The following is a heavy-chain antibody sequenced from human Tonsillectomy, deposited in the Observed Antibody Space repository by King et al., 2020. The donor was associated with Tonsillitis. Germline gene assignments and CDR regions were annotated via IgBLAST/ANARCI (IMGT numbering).Heavy chain of an antibody. D-gene: IGHD3-9*01. Sequence: VQLVESGGGLVKPGGSLRLSCAASGFTFSNAWMSWVRQAPGKGLEWVGRIKSKADGGTTEYAAPVKGRFTISRDDSKNTLYLQMNSLKTEDTAVYYCTTERRKTYYDMLTGYCWSNWFDPWGQGTLVTVSS. CDR3: TTERRKTYYDMLTGYCWSNWFDP. CDR1: GFTFSNAW. CDR2: IKSKADGGTT. V-gene: IGHV3-15*01. J-gene: IGHJ5*02.